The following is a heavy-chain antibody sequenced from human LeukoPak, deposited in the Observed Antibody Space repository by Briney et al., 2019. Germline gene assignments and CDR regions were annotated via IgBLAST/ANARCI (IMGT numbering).Heavy chain of an antibody. D-gene: IGHD4-23*01. CDR1: GFTFSGSA. J-gene: IGHJ4*02. V-gene: IGHV3-30*14. CDR3: ARRAGGYSHPYDY. CDR2: IRYDGSNK. Sequence: GGSLRLSCAASGFTFSGSAMHWVRQASGKGLEWVAFIRYDGSNKYYADSVKGRFTISRDNSKNTLYLQMNSLRAEDTAVYYCARRAGGYSHPYDYWGQGILVTVSS.